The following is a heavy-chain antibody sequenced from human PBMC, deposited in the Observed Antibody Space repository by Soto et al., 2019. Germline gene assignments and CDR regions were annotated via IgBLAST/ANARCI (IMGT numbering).Heavy chain of an antibody. V-gene: IGHV3-48*02. J-gene: IGHJ6*02. Sequence: EVQLVESGGVLVQPGGSLRLSCAASGFAFSGHTMNWVRQAPGKGLEWVAYIGNTLDTIYYADSVKGRFIISRDDGIEFVFLHYGHPRGREQGVFLLWGGDWIGGSRYGIELRGRGTTVTVSS. CDR1: GFAFSGHT. D-gene: IGHD2-15*01. CDR3: WGGDWIGGSRYGIEL. CDR2: IGNTLDTI.